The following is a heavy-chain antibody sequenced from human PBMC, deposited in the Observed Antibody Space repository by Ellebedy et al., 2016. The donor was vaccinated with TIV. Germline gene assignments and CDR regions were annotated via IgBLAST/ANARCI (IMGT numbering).Heavy chain of an antibody. CDR2: INTGNGNT. Sequence: AASVKVSCKASGYTFTSYALHWVRQAPGQRPEWMGWINTGNGNTKFSQKFQGRVTITRDTSASTAYMEMLSLRSEDTAVSYFARDWILPWLGTQKYGMDVWGQGTAVTVSS. V-gene: IGHV1-3*04. CDR1: GYTFTSYA. CDR3: ARDWILPWLGTQKYGMDV. J-gene: IGHJ6*02. D-gene: IGHD5-18*01.